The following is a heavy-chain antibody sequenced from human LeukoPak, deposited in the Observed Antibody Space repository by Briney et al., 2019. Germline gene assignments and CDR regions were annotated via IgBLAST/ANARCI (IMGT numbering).Heavy chain of an antibody. J-gene: IGHJ6*03. CDR1: GGSISSSSYY. Sequence: SETLSLTCTVSGGSISSSSYYWGWIRQPPGKGLEWIGSIYYSGSTYYNPSLKSRVTISVDTSKNQFSLKLSSVTAADTAVYYRARHSRGYYYYMDVWGKGTTVTVSS. CDR3: ARHSRGYYYYMDV. V-gene: IGHV4-39*01. D-gene: IGHD3-10*01. CDR2: IYYSGST.